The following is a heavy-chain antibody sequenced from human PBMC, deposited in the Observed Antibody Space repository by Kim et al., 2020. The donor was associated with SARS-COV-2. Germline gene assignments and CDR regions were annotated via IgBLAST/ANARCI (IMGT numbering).Heavy chain of an antibody. D-gene: IGHD3-22*01. CDR3: ARRDDSSGPPDY. J-gene: IGHJ4*02. CDR2: INHSGST. CDR1: GGSFSGYY. Sequence: SETLSLTCAVYGGSFSGYYWSWIRQPPGKGLEWIGEINHSGSTNYNPSLKSRVTISVDTSKNQFSLKLSSVTAADTAVYYCARRDDSSGPPDYWGQGTLVTVSS. V-gene: IGHV4-34*01.